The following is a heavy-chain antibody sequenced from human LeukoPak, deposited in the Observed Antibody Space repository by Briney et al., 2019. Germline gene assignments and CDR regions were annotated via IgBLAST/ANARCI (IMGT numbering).Heavy chain of an antibody. Sequence: AGGSLRLSCAASGFTFSSYAMHWVRQAPGKGLEWVAVISYDGSNKYYADSVKGRFTISRDNSKNTLYLQMNSLRAEDTAVYYCARDGANYSPFDYWGQGTLVTVSS. CDR2: ISYDGSNK. CDR1: GFTFSSYA. CDR3: ARDGANYSPFDY. V-gene: IGHV3-30*04. D-gene: IGHD4/OR15-4a*01. J-gene: IGHJ4*02.